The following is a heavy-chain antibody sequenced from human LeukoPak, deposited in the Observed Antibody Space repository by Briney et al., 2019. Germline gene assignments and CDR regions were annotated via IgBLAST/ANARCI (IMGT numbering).Heavy chain of an antibody. Sequence: PGGSLRLSCAASGFTFSSYAMHWVRQAPGKGLEWVAVISYDGSNKYYADSVKGRFTISRDNSKNTLYLQMNGLRAEDTAVYYCARDSNYFDYWGQGTLVTVSS. CDR1: GFTFSSYA. CDR2: ISYDGSNK. CDR3: ARDSNYFDY. V-gene: IGHV3-30*04. J-gene: IGHJ4*02. D-gene: IGHD2-2*01.